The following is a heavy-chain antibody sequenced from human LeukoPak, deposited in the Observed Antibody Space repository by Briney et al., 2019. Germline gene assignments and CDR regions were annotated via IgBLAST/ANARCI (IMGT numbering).Heavy chain of an antibody. Sequence: ASVTVSCKASGYTFTGYYVHWVRQAPGQGLEWMGWINPNSGGTNYAQKFQGRVTMTRDTSISTAYMELSRLRSDDTAVYYCARDLVLREVINQPKVTDYYYGMDVWGQGTTVTVSS. J-gene: IGHJ6*02. V-gene: IGHV1-2*02. CDR3: ARDLVLREVINQPKVTDYYYGMDV. CDR2: INPNSGGT. D-gene: IGHD3-10*01. CDR1: GYTFTGYY.